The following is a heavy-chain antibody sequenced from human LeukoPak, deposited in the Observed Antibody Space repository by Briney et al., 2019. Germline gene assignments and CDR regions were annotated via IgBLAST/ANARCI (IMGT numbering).Heavy chain of an antibody. V-gene: IGHV3-23*01. CDR3: ARVGPTSRIIDY. J-gene: IGHJ4*02. CDR2: ISSGGDST. D-gene: IGHD1-26*01. CDR1: GFTFSNYA. Sequence: GGSLRLSCAASGFTFSNYAMSWVRQAPGEGLEWVSSISSGGDSTYYAGSVKGRFTISRDNSKNTLYLQMDSLRVEDTAVYYCARVGPTSRIIDYWGQGTLVTVSS.